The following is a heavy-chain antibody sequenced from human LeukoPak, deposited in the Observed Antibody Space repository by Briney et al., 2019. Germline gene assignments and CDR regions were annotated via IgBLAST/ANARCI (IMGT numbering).Heavy chain of an antibody. CDR1: GFTFSNYA. Sequence: PGGSLRLSCVASGFTFSNYAMSWVRQAPEKGLDWVSVISGSAHKIRYADSVKCRFTISRDNSENTVYLQMNNLRVEDTALYYCAGRVTGYSSGYVYWGQGTLVTVSS. CDR3: AGRVTGYSSGYVY. J-gene: IGHJ4*02. V-gene: IGHV3-23*01. CDR2: ISGSAHKI. D-gene: IGHD5-18*01.